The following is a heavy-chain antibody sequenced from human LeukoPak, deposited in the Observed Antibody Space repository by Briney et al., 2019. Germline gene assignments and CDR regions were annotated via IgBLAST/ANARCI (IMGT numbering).Heavy chain of an antibody. V-gene: IGHV3-66*01. CDR1: GFIVSDSY. CDR2: INTGGDP. J-gene: IGHJ6*03. CDR3: ASSRYYYYMDV. Sequence: PGGSLRLSCAASGFIVSDSYMSWVRQAPGKGLEWASLINTGGDPYYADSAKGRFTISRDNSKNTLYLQMNSLRAEDTAVYYCASSRYYYYMDVWGKGTTVTVSS.